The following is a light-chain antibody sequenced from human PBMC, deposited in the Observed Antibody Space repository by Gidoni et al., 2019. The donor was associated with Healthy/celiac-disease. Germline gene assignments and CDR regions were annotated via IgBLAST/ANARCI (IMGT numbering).Light chain of an antibody. CDR1: QSVSRY. CDR3: QQRSNWPPKLT. J-gene: IGKJ4*01. Sequence: ELVLTQSPATLSLSPGERATLSCRASQSVSRYLSCYQQKPGQAPMLLISDASNRATGIPARFSGSGSGTDVTLTISSLGPEDFAVYYCQQRSNWPPKLTFGGGTKVEIK. V-gene: IGKV3-11*01. CDR2: DAS.